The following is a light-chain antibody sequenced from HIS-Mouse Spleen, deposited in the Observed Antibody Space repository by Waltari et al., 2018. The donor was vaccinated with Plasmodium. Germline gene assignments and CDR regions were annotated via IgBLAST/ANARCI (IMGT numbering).Light chain of an antibody. J-gene: IGLJ3*02. CDR1: RDLTVGSST. Sequence: QPVLTPPPSSSASPGDSSRLTCTLPRDLTVGSSTIYLSPPTPGSPPRYLLYYYSDSYKGQGSGVPSRFSGSKDASANTGILLISGLQSEDEADYYCMIWPSNASGVFGGGTKLTVL. CDR3: MIWPSNASGV. CDR2: YYSDSYK. V-gene: IGLV5-37*01.